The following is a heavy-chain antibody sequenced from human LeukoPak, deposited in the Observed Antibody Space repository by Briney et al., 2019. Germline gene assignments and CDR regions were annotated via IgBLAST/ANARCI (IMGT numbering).Heavy chain of an antibody. V-gene: IGHV4-39*01. Sequence: SETLSLTCTVSGGSLSNSGYLWGWIRQSPGKGLEWIGTIYYTGSTYYNPSLKSRVTISVDPSKNQFSLKLNSVTAADTAVYYCARRTARRRFDPWGQGTLVTVSS. J-gene: IGHJ5*02. D-gene: IGHD1-1*01. CDR2: IYYTGST. CDR3: ARRTARRRFDP. CDR1: GGSLSNSGYL.